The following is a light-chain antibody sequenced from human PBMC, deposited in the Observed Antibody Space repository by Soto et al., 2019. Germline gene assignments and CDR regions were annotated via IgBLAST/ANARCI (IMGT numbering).Light chain of an antibody. CDR2: EVS. J-gene: IGLJ1*01. CDR3: SSYTSSSTLDV. V-gene: IGLV2-14*01. CDR1: SSDVGGYNY. Sequence: QSALTQPASASGSPGQSITISCTGTSSDVGGYNYVSWYQQHPGKAPKLMIYEVSNRPSGVSNRFSGSKSGNTASLTISGLQAEAEADYYCSSYTSSSTLDVFGTGTKVTVL.